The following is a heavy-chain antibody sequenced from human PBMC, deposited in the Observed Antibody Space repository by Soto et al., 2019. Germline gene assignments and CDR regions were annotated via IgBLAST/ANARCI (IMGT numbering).Heavy chain of an antibody. CDR2: ISTYNGDT. J-gene: IGHJ5*02. V-gene: IGHV1-18*01. D-gene: IGHD6-6*01. CDR1: GYTFTSYG. Sequence: ASVKVSCKASGYTFTSYGISWVRQAPGQGLEWMGWISTYNGDTNYAQQLQGRVTMTTDTSTSTAYMELRSLRSDDTAVYYCARKYISSSWFDPWGQGTLVTVS. CDR3: ARKYISSSWFDP.